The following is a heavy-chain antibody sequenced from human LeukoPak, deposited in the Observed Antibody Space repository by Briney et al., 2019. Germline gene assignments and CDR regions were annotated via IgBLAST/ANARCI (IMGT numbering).Heavy chain of an antibody. D-gene: IGHD3-22*01. Sequence: PSETLSLTCTVSGGSISSYYWSWIRQPPGKGLEWIGYIYYSGSTNYNPSLKSRVTISVDTSKNQFSLKLSSVTAADTAVYYCARRGNYYDSSGYPDAFDIWGQGTMVTVSS. CDR3: ARRGNYYDSSGYPDAFDI. J-gene: IGHJ3*02. CDR1: GGSISSYY. V-gene: IGHV4-59*01. CDR2: IYYSGST.